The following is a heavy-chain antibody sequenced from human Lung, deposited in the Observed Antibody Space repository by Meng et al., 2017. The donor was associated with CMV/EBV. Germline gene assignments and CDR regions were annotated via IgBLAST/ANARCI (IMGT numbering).Heavy chain of an antibody. CDR1: GFTFSSYA. J-gene: IGHJ3*02. V-gene: IGHV3-30-3*01. CDR3: AREFSGPTYYYDSSGYFSFAI. Sequence: GGSLRLSCAASGFTFSSYAMHWVRQAPRQGLERVAVISYDGSNKYYADSVKSRFTISRDNSKNTLYLQMNSLRAEDTAVYYCAREFSGPTYYYDSSGYFSFAIWGQGTRVTFSS. D-gene: IGHD3-22*01. CDR2: ISYDGSNK.